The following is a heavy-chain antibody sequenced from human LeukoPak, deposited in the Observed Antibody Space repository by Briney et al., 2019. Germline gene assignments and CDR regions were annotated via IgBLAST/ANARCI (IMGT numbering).Heavy chain of an antibody. V-gene: IGHV3-30-3*01. CDR3: ARAPRKLLVVVAATIVTHFDY. Sequence: PGGSLRLSCAASGFTFSSYAMHWVRQAPGKGLEWVAVISYDGSNKYYADSVKGRFTISRDNSKNTLYLQMNSLRAEDTAVYYCARAPRKLLVVVAATIVTHFDYWGQGTLVTVSS. D-gene: IGHD2-15*01. CDR1: GFTFSSYA. J-gene: IGHJ4*02. CDR2: ISYDGSNK.